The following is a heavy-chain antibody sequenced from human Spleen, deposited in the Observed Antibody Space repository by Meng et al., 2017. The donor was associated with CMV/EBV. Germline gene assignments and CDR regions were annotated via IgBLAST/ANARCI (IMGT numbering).Heavy chain of an antibody. CDR2: IYYSGST. V-gene: IGHV4-39*07. CDR1: GGSISSSSYY. J-gene: IGHJ4*02. D-gene: IGHD6-6*01. CDR3: ARGDAVYSSPSPFFDY. Sequence: QLQLQESGPGLVKPSETLSLTCTVSGGSISSSSYYWGWIRQPPGKGLEWIGSIYYSGSTYYNPSLKSRVTISVDTSKNQFSLKLSSVTAADTAVYYCARGDAVYSSPSPFFDYWGQGTLVTVSS.